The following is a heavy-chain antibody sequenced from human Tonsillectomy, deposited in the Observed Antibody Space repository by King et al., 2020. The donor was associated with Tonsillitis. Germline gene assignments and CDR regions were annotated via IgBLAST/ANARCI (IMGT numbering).Heavy chain of an antibody. CDR3: TKEDSGAFDM. V-gene: IGHV3-23*04. CDR2: ISGSGGST. CDR1: GFTFISYG. D-gene: IGHD3-22*01. Sequence: VQLVESGGGLVQPGGSLRLSCVVSGFTFISYGMSWVRQAPGKGLEWVSLISGSGGSTYYADSVKGRFTISRDNSKNTLYLQMNSLRAEDTAVYYCTKEDSGAFDMWGQGTMVTVSS. J-gene: IGHJ3*02.